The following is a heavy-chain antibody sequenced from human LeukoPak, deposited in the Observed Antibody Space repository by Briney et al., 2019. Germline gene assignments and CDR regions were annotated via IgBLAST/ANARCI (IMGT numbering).Heavy chain of an antibody. Sequence: SWIRQPPGKALEWLAVIYWDGDKRYSPSLKSRLTITKATSKNQVVLTMTNMNPVDTATYYCAHKEYYALGTLGDSFDYWGQGTLVAVSS. CDR2: IYWDGDK. J-gene: IGHJ4*02. D-gene: IGHD3/OR15-3a*01. CDR3: AHKEYYALGTLGDSFDY. V-gene: IGHV2-5*08.